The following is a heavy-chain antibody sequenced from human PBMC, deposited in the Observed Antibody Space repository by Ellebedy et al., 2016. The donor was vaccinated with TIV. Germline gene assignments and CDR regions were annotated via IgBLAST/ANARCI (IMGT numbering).Heavy chain of an antibody. V-gene: IGHV4-59*12. Sequence: MPSETLSLTCTVSGGSINGFFCSWIRQAPGRGLAWLGYVFYTGNTYYNPSLRSRVAMSVDTSKNQFSLSLTSVTAADTAVYYCAKARDRSLDQWGQGTLVTVSS. D-gene: IGHD1-14*01. CDR3: AKARDRSLDQ. J-gene: IGHJ4*02. CDR1: GGSINGFF. CDR2: VFYTGNT.